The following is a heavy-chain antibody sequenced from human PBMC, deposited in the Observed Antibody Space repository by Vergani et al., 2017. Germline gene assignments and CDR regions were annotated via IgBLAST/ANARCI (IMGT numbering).Heavy chain of an antibody. CDR3: ARHSTVEWLVKLGWIDP. Sequence: QLQLQESGPGLVKPSATLSLTCSVSGASIRSSNYYWGWIRQPPGKGLEWFASIYYSGSTYYNPSLKRRVTISVDTSKNRFSLKLSSVTAADTAVYFCARHSTVEWLVKLGWIDPWGQGILFTVSS. V-gene: IGHV4-39*01. CDR2: IYYSGST. J-gene: IGHJ5*02. D-gene: IGHD6-19*01. CDR1: GASIRSSNYY.